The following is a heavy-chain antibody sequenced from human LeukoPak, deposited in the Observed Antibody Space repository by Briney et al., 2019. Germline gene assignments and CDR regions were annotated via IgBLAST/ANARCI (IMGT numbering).Heavy chain of an antibody. J-gene: IGHJ6*02. CDR1: GFTFSDYY. V-gene: IGHV3-11*01. CDR3: ARDVNCSGGSCYSGYYYYGMDV. D-gene: IGHD2-15*01. Sequence: GGSLRLSCAASGFTFSDYYMSWIRQAPGKGLEWVSYISSSGSTIYCADSVKGRFTISRDNAKNSLYLQMNSLRAEDTAVYYCARDVNCSGGSCYSGYYYYGMDVWGQGTTVTVSS. CDR2: ISSSGSTI.